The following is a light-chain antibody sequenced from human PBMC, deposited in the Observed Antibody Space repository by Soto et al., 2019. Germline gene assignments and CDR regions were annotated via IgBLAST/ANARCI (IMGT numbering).Light chain of an antibody. Sequence: ETVVTQSPVALSVSPGEGATLSCRTSQSVGFNLAWYQQKPGQAPRPLIYGASTRITGVPARFSGSGSGTEFTLTIPSLQSDDFAVYYCLQYGNWPEYSFGQGTKLQIK. V-gene: IGKV3-15*01. CDR2: GAS. J-gene: IGKJ2*03. CDR3: LQYGNWPEYS. CDR1: QSVGFN.